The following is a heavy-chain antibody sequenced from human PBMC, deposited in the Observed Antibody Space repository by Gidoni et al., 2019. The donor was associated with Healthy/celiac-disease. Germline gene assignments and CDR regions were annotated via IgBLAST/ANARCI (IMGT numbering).Heavy chain of an antibody. CDR3: ARVRGHFATNWFDP. Sequence: QVQLVPSGAEVKQPGASVKVSCKASGYTFTGYYMHWVRQAPGQGLEWMGWINPNSGGTNYAQKFQGWVTMTSDTSISTAYMELSRLRSDDTAVDYCARVRGHFATNWFDPWGQGTLVTVSS. V-gene: IGHV1-2*04. CDR2: INPNSGGT. J-gene: IGHJ5*02. D-gene: IGHD3-10*01. CDR1: GYTFTGYY.